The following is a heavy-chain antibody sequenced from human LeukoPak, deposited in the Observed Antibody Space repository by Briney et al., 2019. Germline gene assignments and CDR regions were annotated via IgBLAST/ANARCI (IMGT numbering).Heavy chain of an antibody. CDR3: AREGSAFDI. Sequence: SETLSLTCAVYGGSFSGYSWNWIRQPPGKGLEWIGEMNHGGRTNYNPSLKSRVTMSVETSKNQFSLKLSSVTAADTAVYYCAREGSAFDIWGQGTMVTVSS. J-gene: IGHJ3*02. V-gene: IGHV4-34*01. CDR1: GGSFSGYS. CDR2: MNHGGRT.